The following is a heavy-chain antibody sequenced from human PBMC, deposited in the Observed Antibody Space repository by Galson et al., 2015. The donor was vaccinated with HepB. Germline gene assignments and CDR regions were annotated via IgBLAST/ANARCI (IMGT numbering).Heavy chain of an antibody. J-gene: IGHJ4*02. CDR2: INSDGSST. CDR1: GFTFSTYW. V-gene: IGHV3-74*01. D-gene: IGHD3-16*02. Sequence: SLRLSCAASGFTFSTYWMHWVRQAPGKGLVWVSRINSDGSSTTYADSVKGRFTISRDNAKNTLYLQMNSLGAEDTAVYYCAREDDYVWGSYRYTTHRSRGRAIDYWGQGTLVTVSS. CDR3: AREDDYVWGSYRYTTHRSRGRAIDY.